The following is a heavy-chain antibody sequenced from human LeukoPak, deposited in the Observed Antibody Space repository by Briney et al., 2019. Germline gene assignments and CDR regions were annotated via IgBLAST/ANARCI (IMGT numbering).Heavy chain of an antibody. D-gene: IGHD3-10*01. J-gene: IGHJ4*02. CDR2: IYYSGST. CDR1: GGSISSYY. V-gene: IGHV4-59*08. Sequence: PSETLSLTCTVSGGSISSYYWSWIRQPPGKGLEWIGYIYYSGSTNYNPSLKSRVTISVDTSKNQFSLKLSSVTAADTAVYYCARVPMIRRWEFDYWGQGTLVTVSS. CDR3: ARVPMIRRWEFDY.